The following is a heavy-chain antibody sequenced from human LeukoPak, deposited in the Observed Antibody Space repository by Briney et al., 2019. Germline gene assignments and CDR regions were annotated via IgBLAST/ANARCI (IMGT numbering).Heavy chain of an antibody. V-gene: IGHV3-23*01. CDR2: ITGSGGIT. CDR3: AKLSPDSLSLD. CDR1: GFTFSSHA. Sequence: PGGSLRLFCAASGFTFSSHAMSWVRQAPGKGLEWVSTITGSGGITYYADSVKGRFSISRDNSKNTLYLQMNSLRAEDTAVYYCAKLSPDSLSLDWGQGTLVTFSS. J-gene: IGHJ1*01.